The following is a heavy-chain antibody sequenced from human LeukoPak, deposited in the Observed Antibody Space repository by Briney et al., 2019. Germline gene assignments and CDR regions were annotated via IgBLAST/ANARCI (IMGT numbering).Heavy chain of an antibody. J-gene: IGHJ4*02. D-gene: IGHD3-10*01. V-gene: IGHV1-2*02. CDR1: GYTFTVNY. CDR2: INPNNGGT. Sequence: ASVKVSCKASGYTFTVNYMHWVRRAPGQGPEWMGWINPNNGGTNYAQEFRDRVTMTRDTSISTAYMELSRLRSDDTAIYYCARDSFRGNYYFDYWGQGALVTVSS. CDR3: ARDSFRGNYYFDY.